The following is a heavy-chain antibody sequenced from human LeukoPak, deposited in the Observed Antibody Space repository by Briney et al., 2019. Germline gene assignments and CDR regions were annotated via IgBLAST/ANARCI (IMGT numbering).Heavy chain of an antibody. CDR3: ARGVTMIVVVIHDWYFDL. J-gene: IGHJ2*01. D-gene: IGHD3-22*01. CDR1: GGSISSSSYY. CDR2: IYYSGST. Sequence: SETLSLTCTVSGGSISSSSYYWGWIRQPPGKGLEWIGSIYYSGSTYYNPSLKSRVTISVDTSKNQFSLKLTSVTAADTAVYYCARGVTMIVVVIHDWYFDLWGRGTLATVSS. V-gene: IGHV4-39*01.